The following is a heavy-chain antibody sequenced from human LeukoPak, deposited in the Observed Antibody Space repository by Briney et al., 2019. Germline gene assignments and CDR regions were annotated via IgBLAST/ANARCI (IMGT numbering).Heavy chain of an antibody. CDR2: IYYSGST. CDR3: AGNYDFWSGYFDY. CDR1: GGSISSYY. J-gene: IGHJ4*02. D-gene: IGHD3-3*01. Sequence: SETLSLTCTVSGGSISSYYWSWIRQSPGKGLEWIGYIYYSGSTNYNPSLKSRVTISVDTSKNQFSLKLSSVTAADTAVYYCAGNYDFWSGYFDYWGQGTLVTVSS. V-gene: IGHV4-59*01.